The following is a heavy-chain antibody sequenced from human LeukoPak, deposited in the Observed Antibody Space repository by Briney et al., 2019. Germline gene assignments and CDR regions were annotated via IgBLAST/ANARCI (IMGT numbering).Heavy chain of an antibody. CDR3: AKDLTLRSYGYGTFDP. CDR1: GFTFSTYA. D-gene: IGHD5-18*01. Sequence: GGSLRLSCAASGFTFSTYAMSWVRQAPGKGLEWVSSMTGSAGSTYYADAVKGRFTISRDNSKNTLYLQMNSLRAEDTAVYYCAKDLTLRSYGYGTFDPWGQGTLVTVSS. V-gene: IGHV3-23*01. CDR2: MTGSAGST. J-gene: IGHJ5*02.